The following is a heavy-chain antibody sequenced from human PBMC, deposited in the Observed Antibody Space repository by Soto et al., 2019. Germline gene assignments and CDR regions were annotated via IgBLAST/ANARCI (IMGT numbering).Heavy chain of an antibody. J-gene: IGHJ4*02. CDR3: ARPKLLYFFDY. CDR2: IYYSGST. CDR1: SGSISSTSYY. Sequence: QLQLQESGPGLVKPSETLSLTCTVSSGSISSTSYYWGWIRQPPGKGLEWIGSIYYSGSTYYNPSLKSRVTISVDTSNNQFSLKLSSVTAADTAVYYSARPKLLYFFDYWGQGTLVTVST. D-gene: IGHD2-21*02. V-gene: IGHV4-39*01.